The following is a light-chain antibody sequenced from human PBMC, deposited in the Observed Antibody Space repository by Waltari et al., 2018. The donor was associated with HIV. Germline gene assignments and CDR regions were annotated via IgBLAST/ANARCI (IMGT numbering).Light chain of an antibody. Sequence: EVVMTQSPATLLESPGKTANLSCRASRSVGSSLAWYQQHPGRGPRLLIYGASSRASDVPPTLSGSGAGTDFSLSISSLRSDDVGIYYCQQYSTWPLTFGRGTTVEIK. J-gene: IGKJ1*01. CDR2: GAS. CDR1: RSVGSS. CDR3: QQYSTWPLT. V-gene: IGKV3-15*01.